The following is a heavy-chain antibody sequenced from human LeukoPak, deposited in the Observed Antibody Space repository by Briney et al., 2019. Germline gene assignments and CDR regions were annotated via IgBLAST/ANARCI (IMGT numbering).Heavy chain of an antibody. CDR2: INHIGGT. Sequence: SETLSLTCAVYGWSLNNHYWIWIRQPPGKGLEWIGEINHIGGTNYNPSLESRVTISIDTSKSQFFSKLSSVTAADTAVYYCARGPAAVHPWGQGTLVTVSS. CDR1: GWSLNNHY. CDR3: ARGPAAVHP. D-gene: IGHD6-13*01. V-gene: IGHV4-34*01. J-gene: IGHJ4*02.